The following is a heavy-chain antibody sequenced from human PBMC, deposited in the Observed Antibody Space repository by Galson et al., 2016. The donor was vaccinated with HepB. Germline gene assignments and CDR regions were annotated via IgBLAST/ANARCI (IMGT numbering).Heavy chain of an antibody. CDR1: GGSISSSNYH. Sequence: SETLSLTCTVSGGSISSSNYHWGWIRQPPGKGLEWIGTIYYSGFTYYNPSLKSRVTISVDTSKNQFSLNLSSVTAADTAVYYCARQAYYYDTRGYYHRHPDYWGQGTLVTVSS. V-gene: IGHV4-39*01. CDR3: ARQAYYYDTRGYYHRHPDY. J-gene: IGHJ4*02. D-gene: IGHD3-22*01. CDR2: IYYSGFT.